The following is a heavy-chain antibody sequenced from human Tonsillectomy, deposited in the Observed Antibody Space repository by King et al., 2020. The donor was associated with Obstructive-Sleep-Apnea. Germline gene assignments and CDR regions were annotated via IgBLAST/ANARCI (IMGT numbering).Heavy chain of an antibody. CDR3: TREMVELLGFDF. D-gene: IGHD1-7*01. V-gene: IGHV4-38-2*02. CDR2: IYHTGNT. J-gene: IGHJ4*02. CDR1: GYSITSGYY. Sequence: QLQESGPGLVKPSETLSLTCAVSGYSITSGYYWGWIRQPPGKGLEWIASIYHTGNTYYNPSLKSRVIMSVDTSKNQFSLKLTSVTAADTAVYYCTREMVELLGFDFWGQGTLVTVSS.